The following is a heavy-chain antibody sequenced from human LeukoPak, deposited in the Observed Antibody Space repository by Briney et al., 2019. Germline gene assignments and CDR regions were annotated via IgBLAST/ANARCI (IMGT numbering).Heavy chain of an antibody. V-gene: IGHV3-30*02. Sequence: GGSLRLSCAASGFTFSSYGMHWVRQAPGKGLEWVALIWYDGSNKYYADSVKGRFTISRDNSRSTLYLQMNSLRAEDTAVYYCAKEEVISGNHGVYFDYWGQGTLVTVSS. D-gene: IGHD3-22*01. J-gene: IGHJ4*02. CDR3: AKEEVISGNHGVYFDY. CDR1: GFTFSSYG. CDR2: IWYDGSNK.